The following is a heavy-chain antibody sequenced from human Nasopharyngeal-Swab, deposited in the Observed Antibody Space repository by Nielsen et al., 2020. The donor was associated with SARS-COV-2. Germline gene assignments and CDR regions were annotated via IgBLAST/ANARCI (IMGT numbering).Heavy chain of an antibody. V-gene: IGHV3-9*01. Sequence: LKISCAASGFTFDDYAMHWVRQAPGKGLEWVSGISWNSGSIGYADSVKGRFTISRDNAKNSLYLQMNSLRAEDTALYYCAKSPGEDAFDIWGQGTMVTVSS. CDR3: AKSPGEDAFDI. CDR2: ISWNSGSI. J-gene: IGHJ3*02. D-gene: IGHD2-21*01. CDR1: GFTFDDYA.